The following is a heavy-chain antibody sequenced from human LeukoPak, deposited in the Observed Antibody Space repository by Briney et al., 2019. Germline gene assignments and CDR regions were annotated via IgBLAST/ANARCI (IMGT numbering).Heavy chain of an antibody. CDR3: ARLSAGAANWFDP. CDR1: GGSISSDY. J-gene: IGHJ5*02. V-gene: IGHV4-59*01. CDR2: IYYSGST. D-gene: IGHD6-25*01. Sequence: SSETLSLTCTGSGGSISSDYWSWLRQPPGKGLEWLGYIYYSGSTNYNPSLKSRVNISVDTSKNQFSLKLSSVTAADTAVYYCARLSAGAANWFDPWGQGTLVTVSS.